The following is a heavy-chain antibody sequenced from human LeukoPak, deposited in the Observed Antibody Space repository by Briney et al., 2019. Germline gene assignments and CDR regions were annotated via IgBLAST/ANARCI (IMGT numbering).Heavy chain of an antibody. CDR3: ARELGPYYYDSSGPLAIDY. CDR2: ISNDGSNK. CDR1: GFTFSSYA. J-gene: IGHJ4*02. V-gene: IGHV3-30-3*01. Sequence: GGSLRLSCAASGFTFSSYAMHWVRQAPGKGPEGGAVISNDGSNKYYADSVKGRFTISRDNSKNTLYLQMNSLRAEDTAVYYCARELGPYYYDSSGPLAIDYWGQGTLVTVSS. D-gene: IGHD3-22*01.